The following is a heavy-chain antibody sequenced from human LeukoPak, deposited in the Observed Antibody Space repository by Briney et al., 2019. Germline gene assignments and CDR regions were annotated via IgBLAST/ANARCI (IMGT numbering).Heavy chain of an antibody. V-gene: IGHV3-23*01. CDR1: GFSFSTSA. Sequence: PGGSLRLSCAASGFSFSTSAMTWVRQAPGKGLEWVSSISTNGGRTYYADSVKGRFTISRDNSKNTLYLQMNSLRAEDTAVYYCVGDGSSYWGQGTLVTVSS. CDR3: VGDGSSY. J-gene: IGHJ4*02. D-gene: IGHD3-10*01. CDR2: ISTNGGRT.